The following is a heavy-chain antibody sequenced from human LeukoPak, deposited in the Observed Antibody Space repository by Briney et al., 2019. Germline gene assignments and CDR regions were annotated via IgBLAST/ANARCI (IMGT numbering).Heavy chain of an antibody. CDR2: INEDGSEK. CDR3: TTSNGALDH. Sequence: GGSLRLSCAASGFTFSSYWMSWVRQAPGKGLEWVANINEDGSEKYYADSVKGRFTISRDNAKNSLYLQMNSLRVEDTAVYYCTTSNGALDHWGQGTLVTVSS. J-gene: IGHJ4*02. D-gene: IGHD4-17*01. V-gene: IGHV3-7*01. CDR1: GFTFSSYW.